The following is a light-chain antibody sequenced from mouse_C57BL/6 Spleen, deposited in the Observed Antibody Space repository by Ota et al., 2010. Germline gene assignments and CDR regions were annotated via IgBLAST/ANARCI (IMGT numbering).Light chain of an antibody. V-gene: IGKV8-19*01. Sequence: DIVMTQSPILPDCDSRREGHYELQVQSESVKQWKSKNYLTWYQQKPGQPPKLLIYWASTRHTGVPDRFTGSGSGTDFTLTISNVQSEDLADYFCQQYSSQLTFGAGTKLELK. CDR2: WAS. CDR1: ESVKQWKSKNY. J-gene: IGKJ5*01. CDR3: QQYSSQLT.